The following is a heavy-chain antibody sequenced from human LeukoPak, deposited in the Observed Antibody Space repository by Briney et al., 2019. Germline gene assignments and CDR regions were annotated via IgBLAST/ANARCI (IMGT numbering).Heavy chain of an antibody. Sequence: SETLSLTCTVSGGSISSYYWSWIRQPPGKGLEWIGCIHYSGSTNYNPSLKSRLTISVDTSKNQFSLKLSSVTAADTAVYYCARVRDRSSYFYDLDYWGQGTLVAVSS. J-gene: IGHJ4*02. CDR3: ARVRDRSSYFYDLDY. CDR1: GGSISSYY. CDR2: IHYSGST. D-gene: IGHD3-22*01. V-gene: IGHV4-59*01.